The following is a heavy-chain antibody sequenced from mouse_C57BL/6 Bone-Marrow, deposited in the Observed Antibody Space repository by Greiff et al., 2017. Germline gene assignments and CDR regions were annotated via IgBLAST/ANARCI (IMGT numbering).Heavy chain of an antibody. D-gene: IGHD1-1*01. CDR1: GYTFTSYW. V-gene: IGHV1-69*01. J-gene: IGHJ2*01. CDR2: IDPSDSYT. Sequence: VQLQQSGAELVMPGASVKLSCKASGYTFTSYWMHWVKQRPGQGLEWIGEIDPSDSYTNYNQKFKGKSTLTVDKSSSTAYMQLSSLTSEDSAVYYCARTVVATSLDYWGQGTTLTVSS. CDR3: ARTVVATSLDY.